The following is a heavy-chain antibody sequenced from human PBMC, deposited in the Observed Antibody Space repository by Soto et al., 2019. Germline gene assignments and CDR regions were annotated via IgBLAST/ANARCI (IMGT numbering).Heavy chain of an antibody. V-gene: IGHV3-30*18. D-gene: IGHD2-21*02. J-gene: IGHJ2*01. CDR2: ISYDGSNK. Sequence: QVQLVESGGGVVQPGRSLRLSCAASGFTFSSYGMHWVRQAPGKGLEWVAVISYDGSNKYYADSVKGRFTISRDNSKNTLYLQNSSLGAEDTAVYYCAKGLAYCGGDCYSHFDLWGRGTLVTVSS. CDR1: GFTFSSYG. CDR3: AKGLAYCGGDCYSHFDL.